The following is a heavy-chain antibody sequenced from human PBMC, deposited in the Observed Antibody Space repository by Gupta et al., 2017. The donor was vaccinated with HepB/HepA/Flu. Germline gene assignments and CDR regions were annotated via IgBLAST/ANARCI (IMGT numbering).Heavy chain of an antibody. D-gene: IGHD3-3*01. CDR2: IKPNTDGATT. J-gene: IGHJ4*02. CDR1: GFTLSDAW. V-gene: IGHV3-15*01. Sequence: EGQLLDSGGGWVTPVGSLRSTCAGSGFTLSDAWMTWVRRAPGKGLGGVGRIKPNTDGATTDYAAPVKGRFTISRDDSKNTLYLQMNSRTTEDTAVYYCTTEAHFGFWSGSGFWGQGTLVTVSS. CDR3: TTEAHFGFWSGSGF.